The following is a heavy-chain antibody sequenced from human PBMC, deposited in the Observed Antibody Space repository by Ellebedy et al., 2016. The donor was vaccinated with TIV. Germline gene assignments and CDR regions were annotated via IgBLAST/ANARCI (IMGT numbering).Heavy chain of an antibody. D-gene: IGHD2-21*02. CDR2: ISAYNGNT. CDR1: GYTFTSYG. CDR3: AAPFDCGGDCTVGMDV. V-gene: IGHV1-18*01. J-gene: IGHJ6*02. Sequence: AASVKVSCKASGYTFTSYGISWVRQAPGQGLEWMGWISAYNGNTNYAQKLQGRVTITRDMSTSTAYMELSSLRSEDTAVYYCAAPFDCGGDCTVGMDVWGQGTTVTVSS.